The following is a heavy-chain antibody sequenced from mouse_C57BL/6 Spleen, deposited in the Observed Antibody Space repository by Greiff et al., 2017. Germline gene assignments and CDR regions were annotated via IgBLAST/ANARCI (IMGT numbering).Heavy chain of an antibody. CDR1: GFNIKDDY. J-gene: IGHJ2*01. V-gene: IGHV14-4*01. CDR3: TTGYGSSYYFDY. D-gene: IGHD1-1*01. CDR2: IDPENGAT. Sequence: EVKLVASGAELVRPGASVKLSCTASGFNIKDDYMHWVKQRPEQGLEWIGWIDPENGATEYASKFQGKATITADTSSNTAYLQLSSLTSEDTAIYYCTTGYGSSYYFDYWGQGTTLTVSS.